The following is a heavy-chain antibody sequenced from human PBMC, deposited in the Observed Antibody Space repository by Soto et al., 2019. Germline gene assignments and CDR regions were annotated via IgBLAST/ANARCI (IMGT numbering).Heavy chain of an antibody. CDR1: GGSISSSSYY. J-gene: IGHJ3*02. D-gene: IGHD2-2*01. CDR2: IYYSGNT. CDR3: ARAIYCSSTSCPQIDAFDI. Sequence: QLQLQESGPGLVKPSETLSLTCTVSGGSISSSSYYWGWIRQPPGKGLEWIGSIYYSGNTYYNPSLKSRVTISVDTSKNQFSLKLSSVTAADTAVYYCARAIYCSSTSCPQIDAFDIWGQGTMVTVSS. V-gene: IGHV4-39*01.